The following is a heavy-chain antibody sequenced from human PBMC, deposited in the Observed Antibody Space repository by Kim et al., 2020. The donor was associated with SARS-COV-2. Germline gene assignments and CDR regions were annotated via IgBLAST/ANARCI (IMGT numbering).Heavy chain of an antibody. D-gene: IGHD2-21*02. CDR3: ARSLAYCGGDCYSAADY. CDR1: GGSISSGGYY. Sequence: SETLSLTCTVSGGSISSGGYYWSWIRQHPGKGLEWIGYIYYSGSTYYNPSLKSRVTISVDTSKNQFSLKLSSVTAADTAVYYCARSLAYCGGDCYSAADYWGQGTLVTVSS. J-gene: IGHJ4*02. V-gene: IGHV4-31*03. CDR2: IYYSGST.